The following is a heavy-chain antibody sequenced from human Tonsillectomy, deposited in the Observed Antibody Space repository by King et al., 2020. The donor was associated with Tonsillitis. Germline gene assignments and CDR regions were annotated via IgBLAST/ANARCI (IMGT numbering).Heavy chain of an antibody. CDR2: IYHSGST. V-gene: IGHV4-4*02. CDR3: AREPPDYDFWSGYYTGGMDV. J-gene: IGHJ6*02. Sequence: QLQLQESGPGLVKPSGTLSLTCAVSGGSISSSNWWSWVRQPPGKGLEWIGEIYHSGSTNYNPSLKSRVTISVDKPKNQFSLKLSSVTAAATAVYYFAREPPDYDFWSGYYTGGMDVWGQGTTVTVSS. D-gene: IGHD3-3*01. CDR1: GGSISSSNW.